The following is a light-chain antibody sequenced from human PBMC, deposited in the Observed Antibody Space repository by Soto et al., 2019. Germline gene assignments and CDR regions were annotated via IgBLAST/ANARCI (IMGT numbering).Light chain of an antibody. J-gene: IGKJ1*01. CDR2: AAS. CDR1: QSFSSY. V-gene: IGKV1-39*01. CDR3: QQSYSSPPT. Sequence: DIHMTQSPSSLSASVGDRVTITCLASQSFSSYLNWYQQKPGKAPKLLIFAASSLQSGVPSRFSGSRSGPDFTLTISSLQPEDFATYYCQQSYSSPPTFGQGTKVDIK.